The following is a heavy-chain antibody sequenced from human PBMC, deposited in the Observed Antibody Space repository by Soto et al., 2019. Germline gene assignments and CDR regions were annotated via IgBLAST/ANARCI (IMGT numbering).Heavy chain of an antibody. Sequence: SETLSVTCTVSSGSVSSYYWSWIRQPPGKGLEWIGYISHSGSTNYNPSLKSRVSISLDTSKSQFSLRLNSVAAADTAVYYCARGRTGYYYYIDVWGTGTTVSVSS. CDR3: ARGRTGYYYYIDV. V-gene: IGHV4-59*02. CDR2: ISHSGST. J-gene: IGHJ6*03. CDR1: SGSVSSYY.